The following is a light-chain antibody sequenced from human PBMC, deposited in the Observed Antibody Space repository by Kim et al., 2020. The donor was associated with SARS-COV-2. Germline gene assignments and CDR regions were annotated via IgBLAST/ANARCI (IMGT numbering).Light chain of an antibody. J-gene: IGKJ4*01. CDR3: QQYGSSPLT. CDR2: GAS. Sequence: LSPGERATLSCRASQSVSSSYLAWYQQKPGQAPRLLIYGASSRATGIPHRFSGSGSGTDFTLTISRLEPEDFAVYYCQQYGSSPLTFGGGTKLEI. CDR1: QSVSSSY. V-gene: IGKV3-20*01.